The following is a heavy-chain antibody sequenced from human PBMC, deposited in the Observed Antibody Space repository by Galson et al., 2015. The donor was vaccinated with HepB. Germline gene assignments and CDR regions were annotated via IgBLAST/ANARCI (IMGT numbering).Heavy chain of an antibody. J-gene: IGHJ3*02. CDR2: ISWNSGSI. CDR3: AKDLVPAAMLAGAFEN. V-gene: IGHV3-9*01. CDR1: GFTFDDYA. D-gene: IGHD2-2*01. Sequence: SLRLSCAASGFTFDDYAMHWVRQAPGKGLGWVSGISWNSGSIGYADSVKGRFTISRDNAKNSLYLQMNSLRAEDTALYYCAKDLVPAAMLAGAFENWGQGTMVTVSS.